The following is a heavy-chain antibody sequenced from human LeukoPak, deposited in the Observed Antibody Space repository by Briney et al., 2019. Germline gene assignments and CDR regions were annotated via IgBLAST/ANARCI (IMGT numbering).Heavy chain of an antibody. V-gene: IGHV3-9*01. CDR1: GFIFNNYA. CDR2: ISWNSGSI. CDR3: AKDNRRHYTSGPNPDSLH. D-gene: IGHD6-19*01. Sequence: QAGGSLRLSWAGSGFIFNNYAMHWVRQPPGKGLEWASGISWNSGSIDYADSVKGRFTISRDNAKNSLYLQMNSLRVEDTAFYYCAKDNRRHYTSGPNPDSLHWGQGALVTVSS. J-gene: IGHJ4*02.